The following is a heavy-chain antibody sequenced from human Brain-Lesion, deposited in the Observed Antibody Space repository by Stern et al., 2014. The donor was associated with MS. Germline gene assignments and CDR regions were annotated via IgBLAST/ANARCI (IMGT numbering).Heavy chain of an antibody. CDR1: GGSVSSTSYA. CDR2: IYYSGNT. V-gene: IGHV4-39*02. CDR3: AGEEDIRYCSGGSCTGNWFDP. D-gene: IGHD2-15*01. Sequence: VQLVQSGPGLVKPSETLSLTCTVAGGSVSSTSYAWAWIRQPPGKGLEWIGTIYYSGNTYYSPSLKSRLTISLATSKNQFSLQLRFVTAADTAVYYCAGEEDIRYCSGGSCTGNWFDPWGQGTLVTVSS. J-gene: IGHJ5*02.